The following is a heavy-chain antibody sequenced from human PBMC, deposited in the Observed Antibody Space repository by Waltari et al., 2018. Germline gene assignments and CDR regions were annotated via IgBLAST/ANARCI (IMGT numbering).Heavy chain of an antibody. CDR2: ISGSGGDT. CDR3: AKSYDNSGYISRYSQH. Sequence: EVQLLESGGGLVQPGGSLRLSCAASGFIFSSYGMSWVRQARGKGLVWVSGISGSGGDTYYADSAKGRFTISRDNSKNTLYLQMNSLRAEDTAVYYCAKSYDNSGYISRYSQHWGQGTLVTVSS. CDR1: GFIFSSYG. J-gene: IGHJ1*01. D-gene: IGHD3-22*01. V-gene: IGHV3-23*01.